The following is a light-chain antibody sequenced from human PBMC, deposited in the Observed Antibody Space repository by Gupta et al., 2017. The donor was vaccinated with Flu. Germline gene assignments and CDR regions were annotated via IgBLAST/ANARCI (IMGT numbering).Light chain of an antibody. CDR1: QGISSA. V-gene: IGKV1D-13*01. Sequence: AIQLTQSPSSLSASVGDRVTITCRASQGISSALAWYQQKTGKAPKLLIYDASSLESGVPSRFGGSGSGTDFTRTISSLQPGDFATDDWQQFTNYPHPLTFGEEPTVEIK. CDR3: QQFTNYPHPLT. J-gene: IGKJ4*01. CDR2: DAS.